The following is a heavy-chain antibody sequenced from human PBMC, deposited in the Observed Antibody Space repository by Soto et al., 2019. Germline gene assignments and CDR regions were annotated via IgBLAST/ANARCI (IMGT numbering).Heavy chain of an antibody. J-gene: IGHJ4*02. V-gene: IGHV4-39*02. CDR2: ISSSGVP. D-gene: IGHD3-22*01. Sequence: SETLCLTCTITGAFVSSGSHYRGWIRQAPGKGLEWIGTISSSGVPYYGPSLKSRVTISVDRSENHLSLSLTSVTAADTAVYFCATGPRERLVVIAFGPIDFWGQGSLVTVSS. CDR3: ATGPRERLVVIAFGPIDF. CDR1: GAFVSSGSHY.